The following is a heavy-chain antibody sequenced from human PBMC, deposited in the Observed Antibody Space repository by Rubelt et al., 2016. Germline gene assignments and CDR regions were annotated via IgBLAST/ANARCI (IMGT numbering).Heavy chain of an antibody. CDR1: GFSFRDYA. CDR2: IRYEGT. V-gene: IGHV3-33*01. J-gene: IGHJ4*02. Sequence: QVQLVESGGGVVQPGRSLRLSCAASGFSFRDYAMHWVRQAPGKGLEWVAAIRYEGTYYAESVKGRFTISRDNSKNTLYLQMNSLKAEDTGVYYCTRHLDVIDYWGQGTLVTVSS. CDR3: TRHLDVIDY. D-gene: IGHD3-16*01.